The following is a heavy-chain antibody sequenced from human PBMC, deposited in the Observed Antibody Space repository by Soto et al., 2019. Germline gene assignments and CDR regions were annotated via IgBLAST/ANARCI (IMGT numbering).Heavy chain of an antibody. CDR2: ISYDGSNK. CDR1: GFTFSSYA. CDR3: ARPVQWELLRPNYYYYYGMDV. D-gene: IGHD1-26*01. J-gene: IGHJ6*02. V-gene: IGHV3-30-3*01. Sequence: GGSLRLSCAASGFTFSSYAMHWVRQAPGKGLGWVAVISYDGSNKYYADSVKGRFTISRDNSKNTLYLQMNSLRAEDTAVYYCARPVQWELLRPNYYYYYGMDVWGQGTTVTVSS.